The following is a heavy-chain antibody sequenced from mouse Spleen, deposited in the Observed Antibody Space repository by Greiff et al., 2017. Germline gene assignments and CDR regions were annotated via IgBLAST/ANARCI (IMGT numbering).Heavy chain of an antibody. CDR3: ARSHYDGYYPYAMDY. J-gene: IGHJ4*01. D-gene: IGHD2-3*01. Sequence: EVKLMESGPELVKPGASVKISCKASGYSFTDYNMNWVKQSNGKSLEWIGVINPNYGTTSYNQKFKGKATLTVDQSSSTAYMQLNSLTSEDSAVYYCARSHYDGYYPYAMDYWGQGTSVTVSS. CDR1: GYSFTDYN. V-gene: IGHV1-39*01. CDR2: INPNYGTT.